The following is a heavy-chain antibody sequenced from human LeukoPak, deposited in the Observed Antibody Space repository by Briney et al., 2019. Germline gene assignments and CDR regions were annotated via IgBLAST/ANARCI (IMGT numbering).Heavy chain of an antibody. CDR2: TNHSGST. CDR3: ARGNMWDYRRYYYYMDV. D-gene: IGHD4-11*01. J-gene: IGHJ6*03. Sequence: SETLSLTCAVNGGSFSRYYWSWIRQPPGKGLEWIGETNHSGSTNYNPSLKSRVTISVDTSKNQFSLKLNSVTAADTAIYYCARGNMWDYRRYYYYMDVWGKGTTVTVSS. V-gene: IGHV4-34*01. CDR1: GGSFSRYY.